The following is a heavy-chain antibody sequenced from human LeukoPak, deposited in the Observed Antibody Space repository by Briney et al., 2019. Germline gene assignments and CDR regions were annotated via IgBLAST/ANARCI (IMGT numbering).Heavy chain of an antibody. Sequence: GCSVTVSCKASRYIFANYYIHCVRPAPGQGLEWVGWIKPNSGATNYTPKVQGRVNMTRDTSISTAYMELNSLRSDDTAIYYCAREFSHSTCCFGDYRGPGNVGTVSS. J-gene: IGHJ4*02. CDR2: IKPNSGAT. D-gene: IGHD2-2*01. CDR3: AREFSHSTCCFGDY. CDR1: RYIFANYY. V-gene: IGHV1-2*02.